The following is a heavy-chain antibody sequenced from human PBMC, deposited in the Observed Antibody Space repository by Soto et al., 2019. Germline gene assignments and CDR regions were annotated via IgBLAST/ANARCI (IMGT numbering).Heavy chain of an antibody. J-gene: IGHJ4*02. V-gene: IGHV4-39*02. D-gene: IGHD6-19*01. Sequence: PSETLSLTCTVSGGSISSSSYYWGWIRQPPGKGLEWIGSIYYSGSTYYNTSLKSRVNISVDTSKNQFSLKLSSVTAADTAVYYCARDEAVAGTAPTKLFDYWGQGTLVTVSS. CDR3: ARDEAVAGTAPTKLFDY. CDR2: IYYSGST. CDR1: GGSISSSSYY.